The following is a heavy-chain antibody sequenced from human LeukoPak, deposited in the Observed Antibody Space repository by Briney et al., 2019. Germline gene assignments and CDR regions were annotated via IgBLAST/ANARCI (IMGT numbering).Heavy chain of an antibody. J-gene: IGHJ4*02. CDR1: GYTFTSYG. D-gene: IGHD3-16*02. CDR2: ISAYNGNT. CDR3: ARAAVKRLVYDYVWGSYRYHFDY. V-gene: IGHV1-18*01. Sequence: GASVKVSCKASGYTFTSYGISWVRQAPGQGLEWMGWISAYNGNTNYAQKLQGRVTMTTDTSTSTAYMELRSLRSDDTAVYYCARAAVKRLVYDYVWGSYRYHFDYWGQGTLVTVSS.